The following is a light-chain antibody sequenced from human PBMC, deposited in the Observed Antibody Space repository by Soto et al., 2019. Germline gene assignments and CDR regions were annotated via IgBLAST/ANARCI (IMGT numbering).Light chain of an antibody. J-gene: IGKJ1*01. CDR2: TTS. Sequence: IPMTHSPATLSASVGDRITITCRASQSISRYLAWYQQKPGKAPKLLIYTTSSLESGVPSRFSGSGSGTEFTLTIRSLQSDDFAIYHCQQYSNYPWTFGQGSKADIK. CDR3: QQYSNYPWT. V-gene: IGKV1-5*03. CDR1: QSISRY.